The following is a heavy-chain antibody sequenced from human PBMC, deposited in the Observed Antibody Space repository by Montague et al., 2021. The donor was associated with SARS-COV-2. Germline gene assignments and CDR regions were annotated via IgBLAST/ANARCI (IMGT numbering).Heavy chain of an antibody. V-gene: IGHV4-59*12. J-gene: IGHJ4*02. CDR2: IYYSGGA. CDR3: ARVFRGPRLEFDF. D-gene: IGHD3-10*01. Sequence: SETLSLTCTVSGYSITSYNWRRIRQLPGKGLEGIAYIYYSGGASYNPSLRSRVTMSVDKSTNQFSLRLNSVTAADTAVYYCARVFRGPRLEFDFWGQGALVIVSS. CDR1: GYSITSYN.